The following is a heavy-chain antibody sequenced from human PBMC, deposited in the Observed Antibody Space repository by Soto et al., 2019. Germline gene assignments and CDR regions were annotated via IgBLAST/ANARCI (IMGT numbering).Heavy chain of an antibody. Sequence: ASVKVSCKASGYTFTSYYMHWVRQAPGQGLEWMGIINPSGGSTSYAQKFQGRVTMTRDTSTSTVYMELSSLRSEDTAVYYCARDRRSGSDYQPSGGMDVWGQGTTVTVSS. CDR2: INPSGGST. D-gene: IGHD1-26*01. CDR3: ARDRRSGSDYQPSGGMDV. CDR1: GYTFTSYY. V-gene: IGHV1-46*01. J-gene: IGHJ6*02.